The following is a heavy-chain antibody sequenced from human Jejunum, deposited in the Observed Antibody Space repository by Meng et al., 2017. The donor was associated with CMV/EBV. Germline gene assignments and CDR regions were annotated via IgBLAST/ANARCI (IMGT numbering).Heavy chain of an antibody. J-gene: IGHJ4*02. CDR3: ARGGWQLLPFDY. Sequence: CKASGGSFNNYRISWVRQAPGQGLEWMGGTLPILATADYAQKFRGRVIITTDESTGTGYMEINSLRYEDTAVYYCARGGWQLLPFDYWGQGTLVTVSS. D-gene: IGHD2-15*01. CDR1: GGSFNNYR. CDR2: TLPILATA. V-gene: IGHV1-69*16.